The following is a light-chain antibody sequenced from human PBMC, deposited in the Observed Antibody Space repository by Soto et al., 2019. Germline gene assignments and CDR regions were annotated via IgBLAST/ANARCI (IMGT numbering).Light chain of an antibody. J-gene: IGKJ5*01. Sequence: EIVLTQSPGTLSLSPGDGATLSCRASQSFSTNYLAWYQQKPGQAPRLLIYGASIRATGIPDRFSGSGSGTDFTLSISRLEPEDFAVYYCQQYDSSSTFGQGTRLEIK. V-gene: IGKV3-20*01. CDR3: QQYDSSST. CDR1: QSFSTNY. CDR2: GAS.